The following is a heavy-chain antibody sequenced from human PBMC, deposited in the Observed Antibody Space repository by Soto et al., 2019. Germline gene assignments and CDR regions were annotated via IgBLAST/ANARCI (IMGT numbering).Heavy chain of an antibody. CDR2: IIPILGIA. J-gene: IGHJ3*02. CDR1: GGTFSSYT. Sequence: ASVKVSCKASGGTFSSYTISWVRQAPGQGLEWMGRIIPILGIANYAQKFQGRVTITADKSTSTAYMELSSLRSEDTAVYYCARVLSHGSGSYYSVKSDAFDIWGQGTMVTVSS. D-gene: IGHD3-10*01. CDR3: ARVLSHGSGSYYSVKSDAFDI. V-gene: IGHV1-69*02.